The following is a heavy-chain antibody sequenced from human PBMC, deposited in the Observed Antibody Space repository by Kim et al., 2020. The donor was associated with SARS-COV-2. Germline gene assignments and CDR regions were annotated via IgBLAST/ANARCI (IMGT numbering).Heavy chain of an antibody. V-gene: IGHV4-34*01. CDR1: GGSFSGYY. CDR3: ARGSILTAMNY. Sequence: SETLSLTCAVYGGSFSGYYWSWIRQPPGKGLEWIGEINHSGSTNYNPSLKSRVTISVDTSKNQFSLKLSSVTAADTAVYYCARGSILTAMNYWGQGTLVTVSS. CDR2: INHSGST. J-gene: IGHJ4*02. D-gene: IGHD5-18*01.